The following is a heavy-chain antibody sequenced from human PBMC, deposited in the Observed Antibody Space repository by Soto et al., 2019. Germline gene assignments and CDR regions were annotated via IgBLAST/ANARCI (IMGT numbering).Heavy chain of an antibody. Sequence: PGGSLRLSCAASGFTFSSYAMSWVRQAPGKGLEWVSAISGSGGSTYYADSVKGRFTVSRDNSKNTVYMQLNSLRAEDTAVYYCARGNGMDVWGQGTTVTVSS. CDR2: ISGSGGST. CDR1: GFTFSSYA. J-gene: IGHJ6*02. V-gene: IGHV3-23*01. CDR3: ARGNGMDV.